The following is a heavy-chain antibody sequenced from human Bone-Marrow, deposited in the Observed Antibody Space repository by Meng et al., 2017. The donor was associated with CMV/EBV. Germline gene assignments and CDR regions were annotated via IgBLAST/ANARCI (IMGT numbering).Heavy chain of an antibody. CDR1: GFTFSDYY. V-gene: IGHV3-11*04. CDR3: ARGTGIAARPRAFDY. D-gene: IGHD6-6*01. Sequence: SGFTFSDYYMSWIRQAPGKGLEWVSYISSSGSTIYYVDSVKGRFTISRDNAKNSLYLQMNSLRAEDTAVYYCARGTGIAARPRAFDYWGQGTLVTVSS. CDR2: ISSSGSTI. J-gene: IGHJ4*02.